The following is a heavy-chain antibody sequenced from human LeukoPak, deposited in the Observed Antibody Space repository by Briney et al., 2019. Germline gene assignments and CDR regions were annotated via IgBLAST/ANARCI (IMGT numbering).Heavy chain of an antibody. CDR1: GYTFTGYY. Sequence: ASVKVSCKASGYTFTGYYMHWVRQAPGQGLEWMGWINPNSGGTNYAQEFQGRVTMTRDTSISTAYMELSRLRSDDTAVYYCWLWLDDESFDYWGQGALVTVSS. CDR2: INPNSGGT. CDR3: WLWLDDESFDY. D-gene: IGHD6-19*01. V-gene: IGHV1-2*02. J-gene: IGHJ4*02.